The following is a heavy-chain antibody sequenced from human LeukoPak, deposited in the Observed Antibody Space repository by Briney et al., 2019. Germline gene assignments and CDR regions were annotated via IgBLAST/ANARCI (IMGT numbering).Heavy chain of an antibody. CDR2: IWSDGSNK. CDR1: GFTFSNYG. D-gene: IGHD6-19*01. Sequence: GRSLRLSCAASGFTFSNYGMHWVRQAPGKGLEWVAVIWSDGSNKHYADSARGRFTISRDNSKNTLYLQMNSLRAEDTAVYYCARPPGLAGHYSYFYGVDVWGQGTTVTVSS. J-gene: IGHJ6*02. CDR3: ARPPGLAGHYSYFYGVDV. V-gene: IGHV3-33*01.